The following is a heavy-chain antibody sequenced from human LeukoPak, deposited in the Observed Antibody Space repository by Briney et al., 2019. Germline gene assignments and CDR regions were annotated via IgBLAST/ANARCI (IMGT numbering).Heavy chain of an antibody. D-gene: IGHD2-21*02. CDR2: IYPGVSET. Sequence: PGESLKISCKGSGYFFTNYWIGWVRQMPGKGLEWMGVIYPGVSETRYSPSFQAQVTISAHKSITAAYLQWSSLKASDTAMYYCARALVTTSPFFDYWGQGTLVTVSS. CDR3: ARALVTTSPFFDY. CDR1: GYFFTNYW. J-gene: IGHJ4*02. V-gene: IGHV5-51*01.